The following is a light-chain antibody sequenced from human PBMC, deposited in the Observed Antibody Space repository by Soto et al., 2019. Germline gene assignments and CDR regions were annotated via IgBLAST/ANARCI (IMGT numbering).Light chain of an antibody. CDR3: QQYGRSPFT. CDR2: ATS. CDR1: QSISSNF. J-gene: IGKJ3*01. V-gene: IGKV3-20*01. Sequence: EIVLTQSPGTLSLSPGQRATLSCRASQSISSNFLAWYQQKPGQAPRLLIYATSSRATGIPGRFSGSGSGTDFTLTISRLEPEDFAVYYCQQYGRSPFTFGPGTKVDIK.